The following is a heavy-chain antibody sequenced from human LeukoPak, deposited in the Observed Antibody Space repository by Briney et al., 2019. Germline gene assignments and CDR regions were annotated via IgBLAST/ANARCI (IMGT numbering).Heavy chain of an antibody. D-gene: IGHD3-10*01. Sequence: PGGSLRLSCAASGFTFSSSAMSWVRQAPGKGLEWVAVISYDGSNKYYADSVKGRFTISRDNSKNTLYLQMNSLRAEDTAVYYCARENYGSGSYCFDYWGQGTLVTVSS. CDR1: GFTFSSSA. CDR2: ISYDGSNK. J-gene: IGHJ4*02. CDR3: ARENYGSGSYCFDY. V-gene: IGHV3-30*04.